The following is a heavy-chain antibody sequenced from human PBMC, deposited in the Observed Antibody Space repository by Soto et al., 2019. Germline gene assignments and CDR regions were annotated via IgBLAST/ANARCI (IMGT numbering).Heavy chain of an antibody. V-gene: IGHV1-8*01. J-gene: IGHJ6*02. Sequence: AASVKVSCKASGYTFTSYDISWVRQATGQGLEWMGWMNPNSGNTGYAQKFQGRVTMTRNTSISTAYMELSSLRSEDTAVYYCARGRVIVATVNGGTDYWYYYGMDVWGQGTTVTVSS. D-gene: IGHD5-12*01. CDR1: GYTFTSYD. CDR2: MNPNSGNT. CDR3: ARGRVIVATVNGGTDYWYYYGMDV.